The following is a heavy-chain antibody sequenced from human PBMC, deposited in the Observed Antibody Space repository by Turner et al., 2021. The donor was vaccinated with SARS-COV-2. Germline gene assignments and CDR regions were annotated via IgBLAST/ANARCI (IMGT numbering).Heavy chain of an antibody. CDR2: IIPIFDTT. D-gene: IGHD3-22*01. CDR1: GGTFSRYA. V-gene: IGHV1-69*06. Sequence: QLQLVQSGAEVLQPGSAVKVSCKSSGGTFSRYAISWVRQAPGQGLEWMGGIIPIFDTTNYAQKFQGRVTITADKSTSTAYMELGGLRSEDTAVYYCARDRDYDSSGYWEQSWGQGTLVTVSS. CDR3: ARDRDYDSSGYWEQS. J-gene: IGHJ4*02.